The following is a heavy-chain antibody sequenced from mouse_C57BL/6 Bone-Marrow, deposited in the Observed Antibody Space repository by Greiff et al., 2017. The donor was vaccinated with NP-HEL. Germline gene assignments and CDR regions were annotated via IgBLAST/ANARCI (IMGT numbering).Heavy chain of an antibody. CDR1: GYTFTDYN. V-gene: IGHV1-18*01. Sequence: VQLQQSGPELVKPGASVKIPCKASGYTFTDYNMDWVKQSHGKSLEWIGDINPNNGGTIYNQKFKGKATLTVDKSSSTAYMELRSLTSEDTAVYYCAKPLNWDGWYFDVWGTGTTVTVSS. J-gene: IGHJ1*03. CDR2: INPNNGGT. D-gene: IGHD4-1*01. CDR3: AKPLNWDGWYFDV.